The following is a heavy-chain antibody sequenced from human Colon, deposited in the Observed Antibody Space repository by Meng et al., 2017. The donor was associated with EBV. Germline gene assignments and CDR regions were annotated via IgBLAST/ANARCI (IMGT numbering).Heavy chain of an antibody. J-gene: IGHJ4*02. CDR2: IYYTGST. V-gene: IGHV4-39*07. Sequence: QRQRQESGPGLVRPSGTLSLTCSVSGDSISGSGDYWGWVRQPPGKGLEWIGNIYYTGSTYCNPSLKSRVTISVDTSKNQFSLKVTSMTAADTAVYYCARDGPLLWGPGTLVTVSS. CDR1: GDSISGSGDY. CDR3: ARDGPLL.